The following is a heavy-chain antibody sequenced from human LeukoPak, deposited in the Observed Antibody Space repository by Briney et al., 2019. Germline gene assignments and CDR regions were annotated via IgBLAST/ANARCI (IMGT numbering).Heavy chain of an antibody. D-gene: IGHD6-13*01. CDR1: GFTFDDYV. CDR3: AKDRYSSSWYTIDY. Sequence: GGSLRLSCAASGFTFDDYVMHWVRQVPGKGLEWVSLILGDGSSTNYADSVKGRFTISRDNSKNSLYLHMNSLRVEDTALYFCAKDRYSSSWYTIDYWGQGTLVTVSS. V-gene: IGHV3-43*02. J-gene: IGHJ4*02. CDR2: ILGDGSST.